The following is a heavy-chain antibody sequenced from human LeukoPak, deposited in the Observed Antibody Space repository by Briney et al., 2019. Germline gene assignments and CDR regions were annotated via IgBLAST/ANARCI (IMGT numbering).Heavy chain of an antibody. CDR2: ISSSSSYI. J-gene: IGHJ4*02. Sequence: GGSLRLSCAAPGFTFSSYSMNWVRQAPGKGLEWVSSISSSSSYIYYADSVKGRFTISRDNAKNSLYLQMNSLRAEDTAVYYCASLYPPTGLCYWGQGTLVTVSS. D-gene: IGHD3-16*01. V-gene: IGHV3-21*01. CDR3: ASLYPPTGLCY. CDR1: GFTFSSYS.